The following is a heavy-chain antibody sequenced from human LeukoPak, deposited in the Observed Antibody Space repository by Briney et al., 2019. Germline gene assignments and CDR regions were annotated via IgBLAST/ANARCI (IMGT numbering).Heavy chain of an antibody. D-gene: IGHD5-12*01. CDR2: IKSKTDGGTT. J-gene: IGHJ4*02. Sequence: GGSLRLSCAASGFTFSNAWMSWVRQAPGKGLEWVGRIKSKTDGGTTDYAAPVEGRFTISRDDSKNTLYLQMNSLKTEDTAVYYCTTDPTRRVATQAAYWGQGTLVTVSS. V-gene: IGHV3-15*01. CDR3: TTDPTRRVATQAAY. CDR1: GFTFSNAW.